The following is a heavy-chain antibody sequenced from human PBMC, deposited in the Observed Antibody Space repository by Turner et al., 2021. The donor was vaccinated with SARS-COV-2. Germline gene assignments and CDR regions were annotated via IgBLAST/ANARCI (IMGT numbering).Heavy chain of an antibody. D-gene: IGHD1-26*01. CDR3: AGEVVVLTTTHYGMDV. J-gene: IGHJ6*02. CDR1: GGSISSSSYY. Sequence: QLQLQESGPGLVKPSETLSLTCTVSGGSISSSSYYWGWIRQPPGKGLEWIGSIYYSGDTYYNPSPKSRVTISVDTSKNQFSLKVSSVTAAETAVYYCAGEVVVLTTTHYGMDVWGQGTTVTVSS. CDR2: IYYSGDT. V-gene: IGHV4-39*01.